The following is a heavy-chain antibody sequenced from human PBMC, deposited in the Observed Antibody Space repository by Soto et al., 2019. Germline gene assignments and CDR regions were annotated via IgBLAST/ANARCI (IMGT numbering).Heavy chain of an antibody. CDR2: IWYDGSNK. CDR1: GFTFSSYG. J-gene: IGHJ4*02. Sequence: GGSLRLSCAASGFTFSSYGMHWVRQAPGKGLEWVAVIWYDGSNKYYADSVKGRFTISRDNSKNTLYLQMNSLRAEDTAVYYCAGDGYCSGGSCYSAPVFDYWGQGTLVTVSS. D-gene: IGHD2-15*01. V-gene: IGHV3-33*01. CDR3: AGDGYCSGGSCYSAPVFDY.